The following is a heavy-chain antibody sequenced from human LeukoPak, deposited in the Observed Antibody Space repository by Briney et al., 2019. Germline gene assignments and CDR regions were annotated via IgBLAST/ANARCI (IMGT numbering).Heavy chain of an antibody. CDR2: ISGSGGST. CDR1: GFTLSSYA. J-gene: IGHJ4*02. Sequence: PGGSLRLSCAASGFTLSSYAMSWVRQAPGKGLEWVSAISGSGGSTYYADSVKGRFTISRDNSKNTLYLQMNSLRAEDTAVYYCAKKAYYDFWSGYSVIDYWGQGTLVTVSS. CDR3: AKKAYYDFWSGYSVIDY. D-gene: IGHD3-3*01. V-gene: IGHV3-23*01.